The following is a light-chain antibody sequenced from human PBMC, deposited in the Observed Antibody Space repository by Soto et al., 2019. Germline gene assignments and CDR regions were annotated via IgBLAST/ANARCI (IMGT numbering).Light chain of an antibody. CDR1: QSVSSSY. CDR2: GAS. CDR3: QNYDNWPPYT. J-gene: IGKJ2*01. V-gene: IGKV3-20*01. Sequence: EIVLTQSPGTLSLSPGERATLSCRASQSVSSSYLAWYQQKPGQAPRLLIYGASSRATGIPDRFSGSGSGTDFTLTVTSLQSEDFAVYYCQNYDNWPPYTFGQGTKLEIK.